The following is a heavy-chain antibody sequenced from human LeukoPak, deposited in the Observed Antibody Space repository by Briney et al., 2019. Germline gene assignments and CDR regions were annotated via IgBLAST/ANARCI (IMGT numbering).Heavy chain of an antibody. Sequence: SETLSLTCIVSGASVSSGDHHWSWIRQAPGKGLEWIGHNMNTYYNPSLKSRVPISIDTSKNQFSLMLRTVTAADTAIYYCATYYVNGAGRGHWGPGTLVTVSS. J-gene: IGHJ4*02. CDR1: GASVSSGDHH. CDR3: ATYYVNGAGRGH. CDR2: NMNT. V-gene: IGHV4-61*08. D-gene: IGHD2-8*01.